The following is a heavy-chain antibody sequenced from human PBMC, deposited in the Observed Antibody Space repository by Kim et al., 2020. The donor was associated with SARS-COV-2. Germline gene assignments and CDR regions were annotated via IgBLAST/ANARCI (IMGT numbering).Heavy chain of an antibody. CDR3: AKDGSGLAGVWNSYYYYGMDV. Sequence: GGSLRLSCAASGFTFSSYGMHWVRQAPGKGLEWVAVISYDGSNKYYADSVKGRFTISRDNSKNTLYLQMNSLRAEDTAVYYCAKDGSGLAGVWNSYYYYGMDVWGQGTTVTVSS. V-gene: IGHV3-30*18. CDR2: ISYDGSNK. D-gene: IGHD1-7*01. CDR1: GFTFSSYG. J-gene: IGHJ6*02.